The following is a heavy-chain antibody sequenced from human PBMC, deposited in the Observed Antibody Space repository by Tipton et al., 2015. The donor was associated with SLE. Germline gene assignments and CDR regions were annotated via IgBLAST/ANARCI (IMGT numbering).Heavy chain of an antibody. CDR1: GGSITSGGYY. CDR3: ARVIDNRGFYINWFDP. CDR2: IYSSGTT. Sequence: TLSLTCTVSGGSITSGGYYWSWIRQPPGKGLEGVGYIYSSGTTYFNPSLKSRITMSVDTSKNQFSLKLNSVTAADTAVYFCARVIDNRGFYINWFDPWGPGTLVTVSS. J-gene: IGHJ5*02. V-gene: IGHV4-31*03. D-gene: IGHD2/OR15-2a*01.